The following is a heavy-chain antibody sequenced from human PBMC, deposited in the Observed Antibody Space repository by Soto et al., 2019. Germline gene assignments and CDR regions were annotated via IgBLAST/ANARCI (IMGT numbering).Heavy chain of an antibody. V-gene: IGHV4-39*01. CDR3: AKGGSGSYSNAFDI. D-gene: IGHD3-10*01. CDR1: GGSISSSSYY. CDR2: IYYSGST. J-gene: IGHJ3*02. Sequence: TLSLTCTVSGGSISSSSYYWGWIRQPPGKGLEWIGSIYYSGSTYYNPSLKSRVTISVDTSKNQFSLKLSSVTAADTAVYYCAKGGSGSYSNAFDIWGQGTMVPVSS.